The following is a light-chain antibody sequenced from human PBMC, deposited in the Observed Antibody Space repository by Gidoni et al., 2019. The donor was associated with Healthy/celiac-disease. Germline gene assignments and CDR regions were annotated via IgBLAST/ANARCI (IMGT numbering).Light chain of an antibody. CDR3: QQYDNLIT. J-gene: IGKJ3*01. CDR2: DAS. CDR1: QDISNY. V-gene: IGKV1-33*01. Sequence: DIQVTPSPSSLSASVGDRVTITCQASQDISNYLNWYQQKPGKAPKLLIYDASNLETGVPSRFSGSGAGTDFTFTISSLQPEDMATYYCQQYDNLITFGPGTKVDIK.